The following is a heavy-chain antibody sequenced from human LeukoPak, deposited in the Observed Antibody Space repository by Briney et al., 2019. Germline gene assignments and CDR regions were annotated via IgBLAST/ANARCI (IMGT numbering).Heavy chain of an antibody. V-gene: IGHV4-30-2*01. J-gene: IGHJ3*02. Sequence: SETLSLTCAVSGGSISSGGYSWSWIGQPPGKGLEWIGYIYHSGRTYYNPSHNSRATISVDRSKNQFSLKLSSVTAADTAVYYCARGKRVGFGELFAFDIWGQGTMVTVSS. CDR2: IYHSGRT. CDR1: GGSISSGGYS. D-gene: IGHD3-10*01. CDR3: ARGKRVGFGELFAFDI.